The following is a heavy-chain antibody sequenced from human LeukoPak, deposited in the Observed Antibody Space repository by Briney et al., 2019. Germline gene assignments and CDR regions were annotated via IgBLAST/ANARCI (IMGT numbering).Heavy chain of an antibody. CDR2: IYSSSNT. V-gene: IGHV4-4*09. Sequence: SETLSLTCSGSNGSISGYYCSWSRQPPGQTLEWVGYIYSSSNTNYNPPRQSRVTKSGNTSLNQFSLRPTSVTSPDKTIYYCARFTSTTRPSDVWGKGTAVTVSS. CDR3: ARFTSTTRPSDV. J-gene: IGHJ6*04. D-gene: IGHD5/OR15-5a*01. CDR1: NGSISGYY.